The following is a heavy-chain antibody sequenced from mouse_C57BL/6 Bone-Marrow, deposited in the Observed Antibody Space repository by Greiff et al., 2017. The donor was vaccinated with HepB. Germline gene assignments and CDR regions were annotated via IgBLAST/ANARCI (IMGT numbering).Heavy chain of an antibody. J-gene: IGHJ4*01. CDR3: ARDGYYDPFYAMDY. V-gene: IGHV5-4*01. CDR1: GFTFSSYA. Sequence: EVKLQESGGGLVKPGGSLKLSCAASGFTFSSYAMSWVRQTPEKRLEWVATISDGGSYTYYPDNVKGRFTISRDNAKNNLYLQMSHLKSEDTAMYYGARDGYYDPFYAMDYWGQGTSVTVSS. D-gene: IGHD2-4*01. CDR2: ISDGGSYT.